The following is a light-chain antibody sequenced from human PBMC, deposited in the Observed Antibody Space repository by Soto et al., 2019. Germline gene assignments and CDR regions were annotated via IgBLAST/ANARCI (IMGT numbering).Light chain of an antibody. CDR3: QQSYSTPPS. Sequence: DIQMTQSPSSLSASVGDRVTITCRASQSISSYLNWYQQKPGKAPKLLIYAASSLQSGVPSRFRGSGSVTDFTLTISSLQPEDFATYYCQQSYSTPPSFGQGTKLEIK. J-gene: IGKJ2*01. CDR1: QSISSY. CDR2: AAS. V-gene: IGKV1-39*01.